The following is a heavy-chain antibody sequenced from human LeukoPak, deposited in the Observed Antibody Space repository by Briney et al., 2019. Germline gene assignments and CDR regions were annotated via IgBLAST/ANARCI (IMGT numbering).Heavy chain of an antibody. CDR3: ARGHYDILTGYYQNYYYYYMDV. D-gene: IGHD3-9*01. CDR2: ISAYNGNT. J-gene: IGHJ6*03. V-gene: IGHV1-18*01. CDR1: GYTFTSYG. Sequence: VSVKVSCKASGYTFTSYGISWVRQAPGQGLEWMGWISAYNGNTNYAQKLQGRVTMTTDTSTSTAYMELRSLRSDDTAVYYCARGHYDILTGYYQNYYYYYMDVWGKGTTVTISS.